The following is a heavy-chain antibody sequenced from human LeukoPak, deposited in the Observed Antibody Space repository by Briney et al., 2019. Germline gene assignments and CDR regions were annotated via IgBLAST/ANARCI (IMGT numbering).Heavy chain of an antibody. D-gene: IGHD3-22*01. CDR3: TRGSHDSSAYYHDY. CDR1: GFTFSGSA. J-gene: IGHJ4*02. V-gene: IGHV3-73*01. CDR2: IRSKPNDYAT. Sequence: GGSLRLSCSASGFTFSGSAMHWVRQASGKGLEWVGRIRSKPNDYATAYGASVNGRFTISRDDSKNTAYLQMNSLKTEDTAVYYCTRGSHDSSAYYHDYWGQGTLVTVSS.